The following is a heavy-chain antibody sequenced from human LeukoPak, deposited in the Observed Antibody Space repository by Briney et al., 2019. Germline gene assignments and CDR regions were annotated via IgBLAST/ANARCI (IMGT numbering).Heavy chain of an antibody. V-gene: IGHV3-49*03. CDR2: IRSKAYGGTT. J-gene: IGHJ5*02. CDR1: GFTFGDYA. Sequence: GGSLRLSCTASGFTFGDYAMSWFRQAPGKGLEWVGFIRSKAYGGTTEYAASVKGRFTISRDDSKSIAYLQMNSLRAEDTAVYYCAREPYFYDSSGSYFYFDPWGQGTLVTVSS. CDR3: AREPYFYDSSGSYFYFDP. D-gene: IGHD3-22*01.